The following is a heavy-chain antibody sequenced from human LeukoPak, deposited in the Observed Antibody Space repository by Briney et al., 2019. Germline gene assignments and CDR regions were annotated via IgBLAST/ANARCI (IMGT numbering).Heavy chain of an antibody. D-gene: IGHD2-2*01. Sequence: PQTLSLTCALYAGSSTVYYSGWVRHPPEKGLEWIWEINHSGGTTYNQSLKSRVTISVDTSKNQFSLKLSSVTAADTAVYYCARGFPSSHDAFDIWGQGTMVIVSS. J-gene: IGHJ3*02. CDR1: AGSSTVYY. CDR2: INHSGGT. CDR3: ARGFPSSHDAFDI. V-gene: IGHV4-34*01.